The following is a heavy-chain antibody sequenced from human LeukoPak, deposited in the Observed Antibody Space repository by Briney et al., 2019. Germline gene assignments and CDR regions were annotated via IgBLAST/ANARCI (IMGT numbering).Heavy chain of an antibody. J-gene: IGHJ5*02. V-gene: IGHV4-39*07. CDR2: IDYSGST. D-gene: IGHD5-18*01. Sequence: PSETLSLTCTVSGGSISLISHYWGWIRQAPGKGLEWIGNIDYSGSTYYNPSLKSRVAMSVDTSKNQFSLSLYSVTAADTAVYYCARGRGYSYGAYNWFDPWGQGTLVTVSS. CDR1: GGSISLISHY. CDR3: ARGRGYSYGAYNWFDP.